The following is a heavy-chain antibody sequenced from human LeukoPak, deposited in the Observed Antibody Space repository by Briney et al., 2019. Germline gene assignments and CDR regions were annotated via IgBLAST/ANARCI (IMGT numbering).Heavy chain of an antibody. CDR3: SRSYHYDSSGYWAY. V-gene: IGHV4-59*08. J-gene: IGHJ4*02. Sequence: SETLSLTWPVYGGFISSYYWSWIRQPPGKGLEWIGYIYYSGSTNYNPSLKSRVTISVDTSKNQFSLKLSSVTAADTPVYYCSRSYHYDSSGYWAYWGQGTLVTVSS. D-gene: IGHD3-22*01. CDR2: IYYSGST. CDR1: GGFISSYY.